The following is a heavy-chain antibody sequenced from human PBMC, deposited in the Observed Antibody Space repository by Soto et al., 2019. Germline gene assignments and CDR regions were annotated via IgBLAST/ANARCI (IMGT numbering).Heavy chain of an antibody. CDR2: MNPNSGNT. CDR3: ARVEYSSSSGAFDI. J-gene: IGHJ3*02. CDR1: GYTFTSYD. V-gene: IGHV1-8*01. D-gene: IGHD6-6*01. Sequence: ASVKVSCKASGYTFTSYDINWVRQATGQGLEWMGWMNPNSGNTGYAQKFQGRVTMTRNTSISTAYMELSSLRSEDAAVYYCARVEYSSSSGAFDIWGQGTMVTVSS.